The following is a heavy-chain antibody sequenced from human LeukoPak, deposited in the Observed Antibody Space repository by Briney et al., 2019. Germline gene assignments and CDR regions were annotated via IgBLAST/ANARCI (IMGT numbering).Heavy chain of an antibody. CDR3: ARRNNNAYFDF. Sequence: GESLKISCKGSGYSFTTYWIGWVRQMPGKGLGWMGIIYPDDSDTTYSPSFQGQVTISADKSISTAYLQWRSLKASDTATYYCARRNNNAYFDFWGQGTLVTVSS. D-gene: IGHD3-16*01. V-gene: IGHV5-51*01. CDR1: GYSFTTYW. J-gene: IGHJ4*02. CDR2: IYPDDSDT.